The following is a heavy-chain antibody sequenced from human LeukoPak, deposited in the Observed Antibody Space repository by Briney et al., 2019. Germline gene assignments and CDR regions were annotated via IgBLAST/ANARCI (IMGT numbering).Heavy chain of an antibody. CDR3: ARRVAALQGFDY. CDR1: GYSFTSYW. CDR2: IYPNGSHT. V-gene: IGHV5-51*01. Sequence: ESLQISCMASGYSFTSYWIGWVRQMPGKGLEWMGIIYPNGSHTKYSPSFQGQVTISADKSISTAYLQWSSLKASDTAAYYCARRVAALQGFDYWGQGTLVTVSS. J-gene: IGHJ4*02. D-gene: IGHD6-19*01.